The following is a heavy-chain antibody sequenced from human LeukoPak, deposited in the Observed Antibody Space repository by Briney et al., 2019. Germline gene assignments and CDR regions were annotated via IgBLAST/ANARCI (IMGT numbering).Heavy chain of an antibody. J-gene: IGHJ4*02. V-gene: IGHV4-38-2*02. D-gene: IGHD4-11*01. CDR1: GYSISSGYY. CDR3: ARVTLVTTGYYFDY. Sequence: PSETLSLTCTVSGYSISSGYYWGWIRQPPGKGLEWIGSIYHSGSTYYNPPLKSRVTISVDTSKNQFSLKLSSVTAADTAVYYCARVTLVTTGYYFDYWGQGTLVTVSS. CDR2: IYHSGST.